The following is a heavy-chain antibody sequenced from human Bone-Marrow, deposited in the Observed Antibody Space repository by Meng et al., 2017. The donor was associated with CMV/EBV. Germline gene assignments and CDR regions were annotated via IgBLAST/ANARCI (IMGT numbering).Heavy chain of an antibody. D-gene: IGHD6-6*01. J-gene: IGHJ4*02. V-gene: IGHV3-74*01. CDR3: ARDFPHRRVQFGSS. Sequence: GESLKISCAVSGFSFSSYWMHWVRQTPEKGLVWVSRTDIDGIKTFYADSVKGRFTISRDNAKNTLYLQMNSLRAEDSGVYYCARDFPHRRVQFGSSGGQGTLVTVSS. CDR2: TDIDGIKT. CDR1: GFSFSSYW.